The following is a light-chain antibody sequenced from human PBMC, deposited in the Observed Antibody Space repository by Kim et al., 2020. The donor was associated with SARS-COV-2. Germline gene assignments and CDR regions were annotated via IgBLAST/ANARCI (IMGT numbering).Light chain of an antibody. CDR2: NVS. CDR3: GSYTSSSGV. V-gene: IGLV2-14*04. Sequence: PVQTLTTSCTRASGVVGGDIYISCYQQRPGEDPTLMVYNVSKRPSGVSNRFSGSTSRKTPSLTISGRQAEDEADYFCGSYTSSSGVFGGGTHLTVL. CDR1: SGVVGGDIY. J-gene: IGLJ3*02.